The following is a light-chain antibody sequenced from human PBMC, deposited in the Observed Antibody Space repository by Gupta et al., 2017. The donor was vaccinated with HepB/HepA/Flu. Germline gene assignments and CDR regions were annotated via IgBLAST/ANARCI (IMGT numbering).Light chain of an antibody. CDR2: GKN. J-gene: IGLJ3*02. CDR3: NSRESSCNNDWV. Sequence: SSALTQAPAVSVAFGQTVRITCQGDSLSSYYASWYQQKPGQAPVLVIYGKNTRPAGIPDRVSGSSSGHTAAVTITGAQAEDEADYYSNSRESSCNNDWVFGGGTKLTVL. V-gene: IGLV3-19*01. CDR1: SLSSYY.